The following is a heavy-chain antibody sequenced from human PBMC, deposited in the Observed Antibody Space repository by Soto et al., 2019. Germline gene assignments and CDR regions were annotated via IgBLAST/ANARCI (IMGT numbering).Heavy chain of an antibody. J-gene: IGHJ4*02. CDR1: GGSISSSSYY. CDR3: AGFIAAALYSFDY. D-gene: IGHD6-13*01. CDR2: IYYSGST. V-gene: IGHV4-39*01. Sequence: TSETLSLTCTVSGGSISSSSYYWGWIRQPPGKGLEWIGSIYYSGSTYYNPSLKSRVTISVDTSKNQFSLKLSSVTAADTAVYYCAGFIAAALYSFDYWGQGTLVTVSS.